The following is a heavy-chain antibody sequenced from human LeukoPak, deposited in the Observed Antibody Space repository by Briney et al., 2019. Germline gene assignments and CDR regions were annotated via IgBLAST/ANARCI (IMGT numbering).Heavy chain of an antibody. Sequence: KSSETLSLTCSVSGGSISSYYWSWIRQPPGKGLEWIGYIYYSGSTNYNPSLKSRVTISVDTSKNQFSLKLSSVTAADTAVYYCAVLEGSSSGHDYWGQGTLVTVSS. CDR3: AVLEGSSSGHDY. CDR2: IYYSGST. CDR1: GGSISSYY. D-gene: IGHD6-19*01. V-gene: IGHV4-59*01. J-gene: IGHJ4*02.